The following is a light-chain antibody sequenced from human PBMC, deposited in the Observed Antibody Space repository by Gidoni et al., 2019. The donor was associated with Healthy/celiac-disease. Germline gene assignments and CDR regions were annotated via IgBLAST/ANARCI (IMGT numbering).Light chain of an antibody. CDR2: GAS. V-gene: IGKV3-15*01. CDR1: QSVSSN. Sequence: EIVMTQSPATLSVSPGERATLSCRASQSVSSNLDWYQQKPGQAPRLLIYGASTRATGIPARVSGSGSGTEFTLTISSLQSEDFAVYYWQQYNNWPPYTFGQGTKLEIK. CDR3: QQYNNWPPYT. J-gene: IGKJ2*01.